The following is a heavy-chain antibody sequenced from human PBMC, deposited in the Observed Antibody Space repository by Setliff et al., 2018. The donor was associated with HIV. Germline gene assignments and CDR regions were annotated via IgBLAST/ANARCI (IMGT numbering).Heavy chain of an antibody. D-gene: IGHD3-9*01. CDR1: GFTFSSYA. CDR2: ISYDGSNK. J-gene: IGHJ4*02. Sequence: LRLSCAASGFTFSSYAMHWVRQAPGKGLEWVAVISYDGSNKYYADSVKGRFTISRDNSKNTLYLQMNSLRAEDTAVYYCARDPNRVLRYFDWLSQGPYFDYWGQGTLVTVSS. V-gene: IGHV3-30*04. CDR3: ARDPNRVLRYFDWLSQGPYFDY.